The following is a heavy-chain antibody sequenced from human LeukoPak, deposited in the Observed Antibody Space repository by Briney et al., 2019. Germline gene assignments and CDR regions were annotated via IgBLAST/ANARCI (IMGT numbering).Heavy chain of an antibody. CDR1: EFTFSDYY. J-gene: IGHJ4*02. CDR2: ISSSSSYT. V-gene: IGHV3-11*06. CDR3: ARDKRGYSGYDYDY. Sequence: GGSLRLSCAASEFTFSDYYMSWIRQAPGKGLEWVSYISSSSSYTNYADSVKGRFTISRDNAKNSLYLQMNSLRAEDTAVYYCARDKRGYSGYDYDYWGQGTLVTVSS. D-gene: IGHD5-12*01.